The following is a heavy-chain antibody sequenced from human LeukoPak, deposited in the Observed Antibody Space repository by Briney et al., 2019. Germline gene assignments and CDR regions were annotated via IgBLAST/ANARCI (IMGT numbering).Heavy chain of an antibody. Sequence: GGSLRLSCAASGFTFSSYWMSWVRQAPGKGLEWVANIKQDGSEKYYLDSVKGRFTISRDNAKNSLYLQMNSLRAEDTAVYYCAFYSGSYAEDAFDIWGQGTMVTVSS. CDR3: AFYSGSYAEDAFDI. CDR1: GFTFSSYW. CDR2: IKQDGSEK. J-gene: IGHJ3*02. D-gene: IGHD1-26*01. V-gene: IGHV3-7*01.